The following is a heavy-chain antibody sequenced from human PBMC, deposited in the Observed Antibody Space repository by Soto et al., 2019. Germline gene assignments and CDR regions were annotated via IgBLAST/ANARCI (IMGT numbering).Heavy chain of an antibody. CDR1: GYSFTSYW. D-gene: IGHD3-9*01. V-gene: IGHV5-51*01. Sequence: GESLKISCKASGYSFTSYWIGWVRQISGKGLEWMGITYPEDSQTLYSPSFQGQVTISVDKSISTVYLQWSSLKASDTATYYCARRRYLATLLDPWGQGTLVTLSS. CDR3: ARRRYLATLLDP. CDR2: TYPEDSQT. J-gene: IGHJ5*02.